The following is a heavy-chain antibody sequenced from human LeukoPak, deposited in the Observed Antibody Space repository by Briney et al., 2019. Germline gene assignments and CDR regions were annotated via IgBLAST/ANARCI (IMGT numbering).Heavy chain of an antibody. CDR2: IYYSGST. CDR1: GGLISSYY. V-gene: IGHV4-59*01. J-gene: IGHJ4*02. D-gene: IGHD3-22*01. CDR3: ATQDDSSGYYYNY. Sequence: SETLSLTCTVSGGLISSYYWNWIRQPPGKGLEWIGHIYYSGSTNYNPSLKSRVTISVDTSKNQFSLKLSSVTAADTAVYYCATQDDSSGYYYNYWGQGTLVTVSS.